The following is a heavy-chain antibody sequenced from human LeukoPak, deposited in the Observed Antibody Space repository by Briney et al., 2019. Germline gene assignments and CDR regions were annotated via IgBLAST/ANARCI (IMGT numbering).Heavy chain of an antibody. Sequence: GGSLRLSCAASGFGFTAAWMGWVRQAPGKGPEWVANIKQDGSEKYYVDSVKGRFTISRDNAKNSLYLQMNSLRAEDTAVYYCARDRGYGFDYWGQGTLVTVSS. J-gene: IGHJ4*02. CDR2: IKQDGSEK. D-gene: IGHD5-18*01. CDR3: ARDRGYGFDY. CDR1: GFGFTAAW. V-gene: IGHV3-7*01.